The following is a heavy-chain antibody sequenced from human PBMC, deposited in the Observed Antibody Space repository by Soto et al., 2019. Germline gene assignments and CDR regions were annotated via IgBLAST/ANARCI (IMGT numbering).Heavy chain of an antibody. CDR3: ARGYSSSVSDY. V-gene: IGHV4-61*01. D-gene: IGHD6-6*01. CDR2: IYYSGST. Sequence: SETLSLTCTVSGGSVSSGSYYWSWIRQPPGKGLEWIGYIYYSGSTNYNPSLKSRVTISVDTSKNQFSLKLSSVTAADTAVYYCARGYSSSVSDYWGQGTLVT. J-gene: IGHJ4*02. CDR1: GGSVSSGSYY.